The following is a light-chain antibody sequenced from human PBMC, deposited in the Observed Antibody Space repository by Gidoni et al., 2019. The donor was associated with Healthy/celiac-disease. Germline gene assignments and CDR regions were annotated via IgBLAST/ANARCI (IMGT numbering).Light chain of an antibody. CDR3: QQSYSTPYT. J-gene: IGKJ2*01. Sequence: DIQMTQSPSSLSASVGDRVTITCRASQSISSNLNWYQQKPGKAPKLLIYAASSLQRGVPSRFSGSGSGTDCTLTISSLQPEDFATYYCQQSYSTPYTFGQGTKLEIK. V-gene: IGKV1-39*01. CDR1: QSISSN. CDR2: AAS.